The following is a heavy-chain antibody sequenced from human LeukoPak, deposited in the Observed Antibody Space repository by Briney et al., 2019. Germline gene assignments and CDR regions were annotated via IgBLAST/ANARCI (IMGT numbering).Heavy chain of an antibody. J-gene: IGHJ2*01. CDR1: GFTFSSYS. CDR3: ARGSSGWTGGYWYFDL. Sequence: GGSLRLSCAASGFTFSSYSMNWVRQAPGKGLEWVSVIYSGGSTYYADSVKGRFTISRDNSKNTLYLQMNSLRAEDTAVYYCARGSSGWTGGYWYFDLWGRGTLVTVSS. V-gene: IGHV3-53*01. D-gene: IGHD6-19*01. CDR2: IYSGGST.